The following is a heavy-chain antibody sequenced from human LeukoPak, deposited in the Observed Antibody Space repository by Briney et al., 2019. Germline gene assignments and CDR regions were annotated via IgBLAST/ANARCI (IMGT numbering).Heavy chain of an antibody. V-gene: IGHV4-59*01. D-gene: IGHD5-18*01. CDR2: IYYSGST. CDR3: ARESATAMVMDY. CDR1: GGSISSYY. Sequence: SETLSLTCTVSGGSISSYYWSWIRQPPGKGLEWIGYIYYSGSTNYNPSLKSRVTISVDTSKNKFSLKLSSVTAADTAVYYCARESATAMVMDYWGQGTLVTVSS. J-gene: IGHJ4*02.